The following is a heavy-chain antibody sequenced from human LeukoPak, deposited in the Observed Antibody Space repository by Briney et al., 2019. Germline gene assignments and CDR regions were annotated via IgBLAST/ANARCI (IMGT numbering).Heavy chain of an antibody. Sequence: NSSETLSLTCTVSGGSISSYYWSWIRQPPGKGLEWIGYIYYSGSTNYNPSLKSRVTISVDTSKNQFSLKLSSVTAADTAVYYCARYKVAAAATALDYWGQGTLVTVSS. J-gene: IGHJ4*02. CDR1: GGSISSYY. CDR2: IYYSGST. CDR3: ARYKVAAAATALDY. V-gene: IGHV4-59*01. D-gene: IGHD6-13*01.